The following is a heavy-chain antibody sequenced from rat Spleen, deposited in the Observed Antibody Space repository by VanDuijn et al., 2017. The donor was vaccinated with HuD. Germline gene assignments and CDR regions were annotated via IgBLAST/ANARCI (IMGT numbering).Heavy chain of an antibody. D-gene: IGHD1-2*01. J-gene: IGHJ4*01. V-gene: IGHV2-32*01. CDR2: MWSDGNT. CDR3: TRDGYSSYGSIDA. CDR1: GFSLTSYH. Sequence: QVQLKESGPGLVQPSQTLSLTCTVSGFSLTSYHVHWVRQPPGKGLEWMGVMWSDGNTSYNSALKSRLSSSRDTSKNQVFLKLNSLQTDDTGTYYCTRDGYSSYGSIDAWGKGASVTVSS.